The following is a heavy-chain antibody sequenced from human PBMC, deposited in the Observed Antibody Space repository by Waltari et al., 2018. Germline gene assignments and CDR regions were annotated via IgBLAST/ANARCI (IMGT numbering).Heavy chain of an antibody. D-gene: IGHD3-3*01. CDR3: AKTQDFDFWSGSYFDH. CDR2: ISGSGGTT. J-gene: IGHJ4*02. Sequence: VQLLESGGGLVQPGGSLRLSCAASGFIFTSYAMSWVRQAPGKGLEWVSGISGSGGTTYYAASVKGRLTISRDNSNDTVYLQMNSLTAEDTAVYYCAKTQDFDFWSGSYFDHWGQGALVNVFS. CDR1: GFIFTSYA. V-gene: IGHV3-23*01.